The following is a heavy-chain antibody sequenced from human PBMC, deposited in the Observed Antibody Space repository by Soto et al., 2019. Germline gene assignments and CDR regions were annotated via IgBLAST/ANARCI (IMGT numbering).Heavy chain of an antibody. J-gene: IGHJ5*02. V-gene: IGHV4-59*08. CDR3: ARHAWYSSSWYGNWFDP. CDR2: IYYSGST. CDR1: GGSISSYY. D-gene: IGHD6-13*01. Sequence: SETLSLTCTVTGGSISSYYWSWIRQPPGKGLAWIGYIYYSGSTNYNPSLKSRVTISVDTSKNQFSLKLSSVTAADTAVYYCARHAWYSSSWYGNWFDPWGQGTLVTVSS.